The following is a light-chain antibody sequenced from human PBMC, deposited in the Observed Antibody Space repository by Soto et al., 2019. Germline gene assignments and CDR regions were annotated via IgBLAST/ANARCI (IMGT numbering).Light chain of an antibody. CDR2: AAS. Sequence: AILMTQSPASLSASAGYRRTITCRASQGISSYLAWYQQKPGKAPKLLIYAASTLQSGVPSRFSGSGSGTDFTLTISGLQSEDFATYYCQHDYSYPRKFGQGTKVEI. J-gene: IGKJ1*01. CDR3: QHDYSYPRK. V-gene: IGKV1-8*01. CDR1: QGISSY.